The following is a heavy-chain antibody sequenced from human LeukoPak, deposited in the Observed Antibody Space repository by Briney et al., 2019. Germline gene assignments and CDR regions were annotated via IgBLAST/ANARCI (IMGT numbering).Heavy chain of an antibody. CDR3: ASYSSSRGTFDY. CDR2: ISGSGGST. CDR1: GFTFSSYA. Sequence: GGSLRLSCAASGFTFSSYAMSWVRQAPGKGLKWVSAISGSGGSTYYADSVKGRFTISRDNSKNALYLQMNSLRAEDTAVYYCASYSSSRGTFDYWGQGTLVTVSS. V-gene: IGHV3-23*01. D-gene: IGHD6-6*01. J-gene: IGHJ4*02.